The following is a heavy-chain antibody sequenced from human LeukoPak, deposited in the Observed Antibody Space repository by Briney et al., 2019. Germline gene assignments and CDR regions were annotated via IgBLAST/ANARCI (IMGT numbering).Heavy chain of an antibody. J-gene: IGHJ5*02. CDR2: ISYDGSNK. CDR1: GFTFSSYG. Sequence: PGGSLRLSCAASGFTFSSYGMHWVRQAPGKGLEWVAVISYDGSNKYYADSVKGRFTISRDNSKNTLYLQMNSLRAEDTAVYYCAREEVVVAATYWFDPWGQGTLVTVSS. V-gene: IGHV3-30*19. CDR3: AREEVVVAATYWFDP. D-gene: IGHD2-15*01.